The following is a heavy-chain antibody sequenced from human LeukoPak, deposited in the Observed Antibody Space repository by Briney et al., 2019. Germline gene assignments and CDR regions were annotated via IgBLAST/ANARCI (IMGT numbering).Heavy chain of an antibody. CDR1: GGSISSSSYY. CDR3: ARGLYYYDSSGPREYYFDY. Sequence: SETLSLTCTVSGGSISSSSYYWGWIRQPPGKGLEWIGSIYCSGSTYYNPSLKSRVTISVDTSKNQFSLKLSSVTAADTAVYYCARGLYYYDSSGPREYYFDYWGQGTLVTVPS. V-gene: IGHV4-39*01. D-gene: IGHD3-22*01. CDR2: IYCSGST. J-gene: IGHJ4*02.